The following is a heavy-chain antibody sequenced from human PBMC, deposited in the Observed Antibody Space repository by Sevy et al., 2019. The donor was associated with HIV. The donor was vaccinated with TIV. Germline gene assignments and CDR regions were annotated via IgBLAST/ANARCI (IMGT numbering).Heavy chain of an antibody. CDR1: GITISNYW. D-gene: IGHD3-10*01. V-gene: IGHV3-7*01. Sequence: GGSLRLSCAASGITISNYWMNWVRQAPGKGLEWVANINPDGSVKYFVDSVSGRFTISRDNAKKSVYLQMDSLRVEDAGRYFCVRAVLRNGSYWGRGAVVTVSS. CDR3: VRAVLRNGSY. J-gene: IGHJ4*02. CDR2: INPDGSVK.